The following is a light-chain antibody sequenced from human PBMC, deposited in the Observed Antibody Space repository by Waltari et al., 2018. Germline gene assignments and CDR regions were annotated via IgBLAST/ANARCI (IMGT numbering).Light chain of an antibody. CDR1: QSVSRSY. Sequence: EIVLTQSPGTRSLSPGERATLSCRASQSVSRSYLAWYQQKPGQAPRLLIYGASSRATGIPDRFSGSGSGTDFTLTISRLEPEDFAVYYCQQYGSSPYTFGQGTKLEIK. CDR2: GAS. V-gene: IGKV3-20*01. CDR3: QQYGSSPYT. J-gene: IGKJ2*01.